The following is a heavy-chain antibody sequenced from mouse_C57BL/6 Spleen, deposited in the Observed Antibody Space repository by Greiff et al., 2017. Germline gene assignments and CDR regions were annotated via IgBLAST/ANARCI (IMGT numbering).Heavy chain of an antibody. D-gene: IGHD1-1*02. Sequence: QGVESGGGLVKPGGSLKLSCAASGFTFSSYAMSWVRQTPEKRLEWVATISDGGSYTYYPDNVKGRFTISRDNAKNNLYLQMSHLKSEDTAMYYCARDGDYGPFAYWGQGTLVTVSA. CDR1: GFTFSSYA. CDR2: ISDGGSYT. CDR3: ARDGDYGPFAY. J-gene: IGHJ3*01. V-gene: IGHV5-4*01.